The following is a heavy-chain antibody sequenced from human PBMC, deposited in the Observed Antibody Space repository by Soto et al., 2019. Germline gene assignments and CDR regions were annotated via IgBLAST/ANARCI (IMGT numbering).Heavy chain of an antibody. CDR3: AREPQQLPFFDY. CDR1: GFTFSSYG. J-gene: IGHJ4*02. V-gene: IGHV3-33*01. CDR2: IWYDGSNK. D-gene: IGHD6-13*01. Sequence: GGSLRLSCAASGFTFSSYGMHWVRQAPGKGLEWVAVIWYDGSNKYYADSVKGRFTISRDNSKNTLYLQMNSLRVEDTAVYYCAREPQQLPFFDYWGQGTLVTVSS.